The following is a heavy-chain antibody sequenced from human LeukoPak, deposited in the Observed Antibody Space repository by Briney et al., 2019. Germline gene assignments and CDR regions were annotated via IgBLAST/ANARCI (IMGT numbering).Heavy chain of an antibody. J-gene: IGHJ4*02. Sequence: GGSLRLACAASGFTFSHYSMNWVRQAPGKGLEWISYVGISSGNTKNADSVKGRFTISGDKAKNSLYLQMNSLRVEDTAVYYCARDYKYAFDNWGQGTLVTVSS. V-gene: IGHV3-48*01. CDR2: VGISSGNT. CDR1: GFTFSHYS. D-gene: IGHD5-24*01. CDR3: ARDYKYAFDN.